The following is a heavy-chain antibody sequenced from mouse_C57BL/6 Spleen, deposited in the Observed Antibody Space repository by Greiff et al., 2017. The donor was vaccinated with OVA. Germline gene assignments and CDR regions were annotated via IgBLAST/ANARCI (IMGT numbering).Heavy chain of an antibody. CDR2: INPNYGTT. D-gene: IGHD4-1*01. J-gene: IGHJ2*01. V-gene: IGHV1-39*01. CDR1: GYSFTGYF. Sequence: EVQLQQSGPELVKPGDSVKISCKASGYSFTGYFMNWVMQSHGKSLEWIGRINPNYGTTSYNQKFKGKATLTVDQSSSTAYLQLNSLTSEDSAVYYCARSANWHYFDYWGQGTTLTVSS. CDR3: ARSANWHYFDY.